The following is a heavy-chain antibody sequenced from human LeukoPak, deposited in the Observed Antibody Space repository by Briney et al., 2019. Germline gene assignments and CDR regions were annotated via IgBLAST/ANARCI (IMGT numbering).Heavy chain of an antibody. V-gene: IGHV1-2*02. Sequence: ASVKVSCKASGYTFTGYYTHWVRQAPGQGLEWMGWINPNSGGTNYAQKFQGRVTMTRDTSISTAYMELSSLRYDDTAVYYCATNILVRDIINWFDPWGQGTLVTVSS. J-gene: IGHJ5*02. CDR1: GYTFTGYY. D-gene: IGHD3-10*01. CDR3: ATNILVRDIINWFDP. CDR2: INPNSGGT.